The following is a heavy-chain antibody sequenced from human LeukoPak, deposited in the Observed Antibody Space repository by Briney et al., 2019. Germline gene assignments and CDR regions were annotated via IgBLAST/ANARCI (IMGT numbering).Heavy chain of an antibody. CDR2: ISGSGGSS. CDR3: AKPLRDAGSFNYPYFDF. V-gene: IGHV3-23*01. Sequence: GGSLRLSCAASGFTFTNYAMNWVRQAPGKGLEWVSAISGSGGSSSYADSVRGRFTISRDNSNNMLYLQMNSQRAEDTAVYYCAKPLRDAGSFNYPYFDFWGQGTLVTVSS. J-gene: IGHJ4*02. D-gene: IGHD5-24*01. CDR1: GFTFTNYA.